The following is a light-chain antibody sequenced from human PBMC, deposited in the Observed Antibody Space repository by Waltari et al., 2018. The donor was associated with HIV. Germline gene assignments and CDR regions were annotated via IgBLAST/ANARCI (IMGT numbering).Light chain of an antibody. CDR3: QRLNTYGYT. CDR1: QGISSY. J-gene: IGKJ2*01. Sequence: DIQLTQSPSFLSASVGDRVTITCRASQGISSYLAWYQQKPGKAPKLLIYAASTLQSGVPSRFSGSGSGTEFTLTISSLKPEDFATYYCQRLNTYGYTFGQGTKLEIK. V-gene: IGKV1-9*01. CDR2: AAS.